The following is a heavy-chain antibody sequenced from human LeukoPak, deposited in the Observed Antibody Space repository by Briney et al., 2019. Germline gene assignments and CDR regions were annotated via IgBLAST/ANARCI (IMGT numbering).Heavy chain of an antibody. J-gene: IGHJ6*02. Sequence: GESLKISCKGSGYSFTSYWIGWVRQMPGKGLEWMGIIYPGDSDTRYSPSFQGQVTISAHKSISTAYLQWSSLKASDTAMYYCARLWFGEWNYYYGMDVWGQGTTVTVSS. CDR1: GYSFTSYW. CDR3: ARLWFGEWNYYYGMDV. CDR2: IYPGDSDT. D-gene: IGHD3-10*01. V-gene: IGHV5-51*01.